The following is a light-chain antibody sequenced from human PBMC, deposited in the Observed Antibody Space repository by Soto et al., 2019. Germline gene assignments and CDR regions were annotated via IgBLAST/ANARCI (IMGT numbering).Light chain of an antibody. CDR3: QQRSNWPIT. J-gene: IGKJ5*01. CDR1: QSVSSC. V-gene: IGKV3-11*01. Sequence: EIVLTQSPATLSFSPGERATLSCRASQSVSSCLAWYQQKPGQAPRLLIYDASNRATGIPARFSGSGSGTDFTLTISSLEPEDFAVYYCQQRSNWPITFGQGTRLEIK. CDR2: DAS.